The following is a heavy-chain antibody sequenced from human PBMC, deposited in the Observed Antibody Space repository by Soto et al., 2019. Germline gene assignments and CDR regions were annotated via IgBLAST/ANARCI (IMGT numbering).Heavy chain of an antibody. J-gene: IGHJ6*02. D-gene: IGHD3-3*01. CDR3: TRRDHDSNYYYYGMDV. Sequence: EVQLVESGGGLVQPGGSLKLSCAASGFTFSGSAMHWVRQASGKGLEWVGRIRSKANSYATAYASSVKGRFIISRDDSKNTMYLQMNSLKTDDTAVYYCTRRDHDSNYYYYGMDVWGQGTTVTVSS. CDR2: IRSKANSYAT. CDR1: GFTFSGSA. V-gene: IGHV3-73*02.